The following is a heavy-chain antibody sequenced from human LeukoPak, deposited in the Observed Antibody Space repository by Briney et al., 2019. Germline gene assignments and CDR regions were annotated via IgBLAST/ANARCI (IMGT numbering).Heavy chain of an antibody. CDR2: IYYSGIT. J-gene: IGHJ4*02. CDR3: ARYSGSYYESADY. D-gene: IGHD1-26*01. V-gene: IGHV4-59*08. CDR1: GGSISSYY. Sequence: SETLSLTCTVSGGSISSYYWSWIRQPPGKGREWIGYIYYSGITNYNPSLKSRVTISVDTSKNQFSLKLSSVTAADTAVYYCARYSGSYYESADYWGQGTLVTVSS.